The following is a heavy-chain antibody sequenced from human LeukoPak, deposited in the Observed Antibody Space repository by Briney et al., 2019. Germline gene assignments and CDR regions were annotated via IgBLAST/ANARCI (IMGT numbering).Heavy chain of an antibody. J-gene: IGHJ4*02. Sequence: GGSLRLSCAASGFTFSSYEMNWVRQAPGKGLEWVSYISSSGSTIYYADSVKGRFTISRDNAKNSLYLQMNSLRAEDTAVYYCARDSYGFSGLDYWGQGTLVTVSS. D-gene: IGHD5-18*01. CDR3: ARDSYGFSGLDY. CDR2: ISSSGSTI. V-gene: IGHV3-48*03. CDR1: GFTFSSYE.